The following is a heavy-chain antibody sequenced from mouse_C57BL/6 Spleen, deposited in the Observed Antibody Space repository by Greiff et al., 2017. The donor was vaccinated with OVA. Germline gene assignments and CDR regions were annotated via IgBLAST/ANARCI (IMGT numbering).Heavy chain of an antibody. CDR1: GYAFTNYL. V-gene: IGHV1-54*01. D-gene: IGHD1-1*01. Sequence: QVQLQQSGAELVRPGTSVKVSCKASGYAFTNYLIEWVKQRQGQGLEWIGVINPGSGGTNYNEKFKGKATLTADKSSSTADMQLSSLTSEDSAVYFCARGGYCSSYGRGAMDYWRQGASVSVSS. J-gene: IGHJ4*01. CDR3: ARGGYCSSYGRGAMDY. CDR2: INPGSGGT.